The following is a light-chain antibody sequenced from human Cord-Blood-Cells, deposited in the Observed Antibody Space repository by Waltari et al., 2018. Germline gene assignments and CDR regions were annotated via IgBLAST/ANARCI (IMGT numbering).Light chain of an antibody. CDR2: YDS. Sequence: SYVLTQPPSVSVAPGKTARITCGGNNIGSKNVHWYQQKPGQAPVLVIDYDSDRPSGIPERFSGSNSGNTATLTISRVEAGDEADYYCQVWDSSSDHYVFGTGTKVTVL. V-gene: IGLV3-21*04. CDR3: QVWDSSSDHYV. J-gene: IGLJ1*01. CDR1: NIGSKN.